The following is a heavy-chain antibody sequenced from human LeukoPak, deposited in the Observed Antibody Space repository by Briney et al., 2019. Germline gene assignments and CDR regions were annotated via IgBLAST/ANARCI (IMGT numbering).Heavy chain of an antibody. CDR2: LTGSGDTT. Sequence: PGGSLRLSCVASGFNVNNAWMSWVRQAPGKGLEWVSTLTGSGDTTDYADSVKGRFTISRDNSKNTLYLQMNNLRADDTAVYYCAKVLKSYWVQDLDYWGQGTLVMVSS. CDR3: AKVLKSYWVQDLDY. CDR1: GFNVNNAW. V-gene: IGHV3-23*01. D-gene: IGHD3-10*01. J-gene: IGHJ4*02.